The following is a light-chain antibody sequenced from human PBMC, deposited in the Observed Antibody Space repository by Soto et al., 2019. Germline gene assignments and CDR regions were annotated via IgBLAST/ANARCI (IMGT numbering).Light chain of an antibody. CDR2: EGS. Sequence: QSALTQPASVSGSPGQSITISCTGTSSDVGSYNLVSWYQQHPGKAPKLMIYEGSKRPPGVSNRFSGPKSGNTASLTISGLQAEDEADYYCCSYAGSSTPYVFGTGTKVTVL. CDR3: CSYAGSSTPYV. CDR1: SSDVGSYNL. V-gene: IGLV2-23*01. J-gene: IGLJ1*01.